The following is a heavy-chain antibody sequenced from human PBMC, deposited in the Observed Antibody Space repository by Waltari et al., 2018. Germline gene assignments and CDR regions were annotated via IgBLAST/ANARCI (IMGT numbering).Heavy chain of an antibody. CDR1: AGSLDTPKLN. CDR2: ISYAGTT. J-gene: IGHJ3*01. V-gene: IGHV4-39*05. CDR3: ATYIGASVGTAAFDV. D-gene: IGHD5-12*01. Sequence: QLQLQESGPGPVKPSEPPSLTCSVSAGSLDTPKLNWSWIRQPPGQGREWIGTISYAGTTYTNPSLRSRLTMSRDTSKNQLSLTLGSTTAADTAVYYCATYIGASVGTAAFDVWGQGTMVTVSS.